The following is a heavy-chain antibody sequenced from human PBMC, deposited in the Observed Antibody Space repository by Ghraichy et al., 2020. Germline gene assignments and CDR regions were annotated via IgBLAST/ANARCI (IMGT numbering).Heavy chain of an antibody. J-gene: IGHJ4*02. CDR2: FYWNDDK. D-gene: IGHD2-21*02. CDR3: ARAYCGADCSHGPLFDY. CDR1: RFSLIMSGVG. V-gene: IGHV2-5*01. Sequence: SGPTLVKPTQTLTLTCTFSRFSLIMSGVGVGWIRQPPGKALEWLAVFYWNDDKRYTPSLKTRLTITKDTSKSQVVLIMPNMDPVDTATYYCARAYCGADCSHGPLFDYWGQGTLVTVSS.